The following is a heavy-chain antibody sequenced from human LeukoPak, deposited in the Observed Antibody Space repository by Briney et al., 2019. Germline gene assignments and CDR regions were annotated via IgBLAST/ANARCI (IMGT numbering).Heavy chain of an antibody. J-gene: IGHJ4*02. CDR3: ARGTGTMIAAADHYYFDY. D-gene: IGHD6-13*01. CDR2: INHSGST. V-gene: IGHV4-34*01. Sequence: SETLSLTCAVYGGSFSGYYGSWIRQPPGKGLEWIGEINHSGSTNYNPSLKSRVTISVDTSKNQFSLKLSSVTAADTAVYYCARGTGTMIAAADHYYFDYWGQGALVTVSS. CDR1: GGSFSGYY.